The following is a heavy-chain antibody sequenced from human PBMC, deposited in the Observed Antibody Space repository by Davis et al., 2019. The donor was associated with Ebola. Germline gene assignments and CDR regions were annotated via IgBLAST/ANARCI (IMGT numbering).Heavy chain of an antibody. CDR1: GYSISSGYY. V-gene: IGHV4-38-2*02. CDR2: IYHSGST. CDR3: AREGDIVVVVAAFDY. D-gene: IGHD2-15*01. Sequence: PSETLSLTCAVSGYSISSGYYWGWIRQPPGKGLEWIGSIYHSGSTYYNPSLKSRVTISVDTSKNQFSLKLSSVTAADTAVYYCAREGDIVVVVAAFDYWGQGTLVTVSS. J-gene: IGHJ4*02.